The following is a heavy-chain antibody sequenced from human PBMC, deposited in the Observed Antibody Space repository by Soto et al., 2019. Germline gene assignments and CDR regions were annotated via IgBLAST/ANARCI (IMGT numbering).Heavy chain of an antibody. CDR1: GFTFSAYS. Sequence: EVQLVESGGGLVQPGGSLRLSCAASGFTFSAYSMNWVRQAPGKGLEWVSDISSSSSNTYYADSVKGRFTISRDNAKNSLYLQMNSLRAEDTAVYYCATWVGGESRYHDYWGQGTLVTVSS. J-gene: IGHJ4*02. CDR3: ATWVGGESRYHDY. V-gene: IGHV3-48*01. CDR2: ISSSSSNT. D-gene: IGHD3-9*01.